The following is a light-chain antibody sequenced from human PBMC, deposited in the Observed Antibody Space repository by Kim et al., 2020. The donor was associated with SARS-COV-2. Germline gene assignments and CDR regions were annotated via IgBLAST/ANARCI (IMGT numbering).Light chain of an antibody. CDR1: KLGDKY. CDR3: QAWDSTWV. Sequence: SYKLTQPPSVSVSPGQTASITCSGDKLGDKYACWYQQKPGQSPVLVIYQDSKRPSGIPERFSGSNSGNTATLTISGTQAMDEADYYCQAWDSTWVFGGGT. J-gene: IGLJ3*02. V-gene: IGLV3-1*01. CDR2: QDS.